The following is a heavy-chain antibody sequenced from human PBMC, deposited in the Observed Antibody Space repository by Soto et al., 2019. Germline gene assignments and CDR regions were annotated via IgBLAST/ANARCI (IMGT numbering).Heavy chain of an antibody. Sequence: GGSLRLSCAASGFTFSSYAMSWVRQAPGKGLEWVSTINGSGGSTYYADSVKGRFTISRDNSKNTLYLQMNSLRAEDTAVYYCAKNYYDNSDYYGDFDHWGQGTLVTVSS. J-gene: IGHJ4*02. D-gene: IGHD3-22*01. CDR2: INGSGGST. CDR1: GFTFSSYA. CDR3: AKNYYDNSDYYGDFDH. V-gene: IGHV3-23*01.